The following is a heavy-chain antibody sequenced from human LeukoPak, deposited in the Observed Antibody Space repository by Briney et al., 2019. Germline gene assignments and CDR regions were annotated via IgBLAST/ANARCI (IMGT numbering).Heavy chain of an antibody. CDR2: INHIGST. Sequence: PSETMSLTCAVYGGSFSGYYWSWIRQPPGKGLEWIGEINHIGSTTYNPSLKSRVAVSVDTSKNQCSLKLSSVTASDTAVYYCASGSSRAFDYWGQGTLVTVSS. V-gene: IGHV4-34*01. CDR1: GGSFSGYY. J-gene: IGHJ4*02. CDR3: ASGSSRAFDY. D-gene: IGHD6-13*01.